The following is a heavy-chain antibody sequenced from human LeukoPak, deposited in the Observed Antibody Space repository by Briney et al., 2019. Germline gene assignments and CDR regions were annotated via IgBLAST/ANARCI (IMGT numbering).Heavy chain of an antibody. V-gene: IGHV4-39*01. CDR1: GGSISSSSYY. CDR3: ARLLKVSYYYGSGSYYNVGGSYYFDY. CDR2: IYYSGST. J-gene: IGHJ4*02. Sequence: PSETLSLTCTVSGGSISSSSYYWGWIRQPPGKGLEWIGSIYYSGSTYYNPSLKSRVTISVDTSKNQFSLKLSSVTAADTAVYYCARLLKVSYYYGSGSYYNVGGSYYFDYWGQGTLVTVSS. D-gene: IGHD3-10*01.